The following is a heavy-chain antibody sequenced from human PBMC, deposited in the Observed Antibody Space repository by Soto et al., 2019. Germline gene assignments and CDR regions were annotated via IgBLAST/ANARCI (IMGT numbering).Heavy chain of an antibody. J-gene: IGHJ3*02. V-gene: IGHV3-23*01. CDR2: ITGGGHT. CDR1: GLTFND. Sequence: EVQVLASGGGLVQPGGSLRLSCSASGLTFNDINWVRQAPGKGVEWISRITGGGHTDYVDSVKDRFTISRNNSKHTVYLQMNSLRADASSVYYCAQDRYGWGCFDMLGQGTVVTVSS. D-gene: IGHD3-16*01. CDR3: AQDRYGWGCFDM.